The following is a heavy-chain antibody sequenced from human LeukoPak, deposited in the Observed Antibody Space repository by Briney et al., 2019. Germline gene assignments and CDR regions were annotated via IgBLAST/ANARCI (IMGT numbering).Heavy chain of an antibody. V-gene: IGHV4-39*01. J-gene: IGHJ4*02. CDR3: ARQPLYYDILTGYYRDYFDY. CDR1: GGSISSSSYY. Sequence: PSETLSLTCTVSGGSISSSSYYWGWIRQPPGTGLEWIGSIYYSGSTYYNPSLKSRVTISVDTSKNQFSLKLSSVTAADTAVYYCARQPLYYDILTGYYRDYFDYWGQGTLVTVSS. D-gene: IGHD3-9*01. CDR2: IYYSGST.